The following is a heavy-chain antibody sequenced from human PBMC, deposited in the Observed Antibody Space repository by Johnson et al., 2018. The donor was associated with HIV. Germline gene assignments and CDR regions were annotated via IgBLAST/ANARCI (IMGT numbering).Heavy chain of an antibody. CDR3: AREIRVGATGDAFDI. Sequence: DVQVVESGGGLVQPGGSLRLSCAPSGFTFSSYAMSWVRQAPGKGLEWVSIISGSGGSTYYADSVKGRFTISRDNSKNSLYLQMNSLRAEDTAVYYCAREIRVGATGDAFDIWGQGTMVTVSS. CDR1: GFTFSSYA. V-gene: IGHV3-23*04. D-gene: IGHD1-26*01. J-gene: IGHJ3*02. CDR2: ISGSGGST.